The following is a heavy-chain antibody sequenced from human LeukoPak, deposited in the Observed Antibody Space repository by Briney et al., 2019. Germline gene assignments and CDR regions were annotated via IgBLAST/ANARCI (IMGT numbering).Heavy chain of an antibody. CDR2: MNANSGNT. V-gene: IGHV1-8*01. D-gene: IGHD6-19*01. Sequence: GASVKVSCKASGYTFTSYDINWVRQTTGQGLEWMGWMNANSGNTGYAQKFQGRVTMTRNTSISTAYMELSSVTAADTAVYYCARGMGRGGQWLPYGNWFDPWGQGTLVTVSS. CDR3: ARGMGRGGQWLPYGNWFDP. CDR1: GYTFTSYD. J-gene: IGHJ5*02.